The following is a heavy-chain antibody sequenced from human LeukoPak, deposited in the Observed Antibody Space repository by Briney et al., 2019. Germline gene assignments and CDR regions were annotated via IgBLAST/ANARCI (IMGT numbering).Heavy chain of an antibody. CDR3: ARGRNIVLMVYARKSYNWFDP. CDR2: IYYSGST. CDR1: GGSISSSSYY. Sequence: SETLSLTCTVSGGSISSSSYYWGWIRQPPGKGLEWIGSIYYSGSTYYNPSLKSRVTISVETSKNEFSLKLRSVTAADTAVHYCARGRNIVLMVYARKSYNWFDPWGQGTLVTVSS. D-gene: IGHD2-8*01. V-gene: IGHV4-39*07. J-gene: IGHJ5*02.